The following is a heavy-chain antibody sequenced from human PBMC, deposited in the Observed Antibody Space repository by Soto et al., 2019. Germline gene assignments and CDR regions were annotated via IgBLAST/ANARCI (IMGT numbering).Heavy chain of an antibody. CDR1: GGSISSGGYS. V-gene: IGHV4-30-2*01. J-gene: IGHJ3*02. CDR3: ARRITMVRGAYDAFDI. D-gene: IGHD3-10*01. CDR2: IYHSGST. Sequence: QLQLQESGSGLVKPSQTLSLTCAVSGGSISSGGYSWSWIRQPPGKGLECFGYIYHSGSTYYNPSLTSRVTISVERSKNQFSLKLSSVTAADTAVYYCARRITMVRGAYDAFDIWGQGTMVTVSS.